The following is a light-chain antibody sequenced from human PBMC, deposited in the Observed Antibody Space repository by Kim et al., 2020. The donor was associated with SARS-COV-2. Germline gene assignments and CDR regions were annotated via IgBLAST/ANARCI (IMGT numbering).Light chain of an antibody. V-gene: IGLV6-57*01. CDR3: QSYDDGNWV. Sequence: NFMLTQPHSVSESPGKTVTISCTRSSGSIASTYVQWYQQRPGSSPTTVIYDDNHRPSGVPDRFSGSIDSSSNSASLIISGLKTEDEADYYCQSYDDGNWVFGGGTQLTVL. CDR2: DDN. CDR1: SGSIASTY. J-gene: IGLJ3*02.